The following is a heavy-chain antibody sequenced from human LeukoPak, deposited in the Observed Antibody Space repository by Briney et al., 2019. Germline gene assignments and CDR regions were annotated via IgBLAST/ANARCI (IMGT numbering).Heavy chain of an antibody. Sequence: SVKVSCKASGYTFTSYGISWVRQAPGQGLEWMGGIIPIFGTANYAQKFQGRVTITADESTSTAYMELSSLRSEDTAVYYCARAGLWDYSDSSGYHNGAFDIWGQGTMVTVSS. V-gene: IGHV1-69*13. J-gene: IGHJ3*02. CDR3: ARAGLWDYSDSSGYHNGAFDI. CDR1: GYTFTSYG. D-gene: IGHD3-22*01. CDR2: IIPIFGTA.